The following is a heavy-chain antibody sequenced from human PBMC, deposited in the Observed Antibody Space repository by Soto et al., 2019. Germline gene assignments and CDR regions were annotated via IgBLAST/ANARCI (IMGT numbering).Heavy chain of an antibody. CDR1: GFTFSSYG. CDR3: ARDIAAAGTEFYYYYYMDV. CDR2: IWYDVSNK. J-gene: IGHJ6*03. V-gene: IGHV3-33*01. Sequence: GGSLRLSCAASGFTFSSYGMHWVRQAPGKGLEWVAVIWYDVSNKYYADSVKGRFTISRDNSKNTLYLQMNSLRAEDTVVYYCARDIAAAGTEFYYYYYMDVWGKGTTVTVSS. D-gene: IGHD6-13*01.